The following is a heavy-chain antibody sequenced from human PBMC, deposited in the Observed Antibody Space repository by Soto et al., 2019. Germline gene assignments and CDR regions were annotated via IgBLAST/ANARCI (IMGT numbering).Heavy chain of an antibody. V-gene: IGHV1-18*01. CDR1: GYSLNFYG. D-gene: IGHD3-22*01. CDR3: ARDTYGNVYDSMGP. CDR2: INPNNGNT. J-gene: IGHJ5*02. Sequence: QVQMVQTGPEVKKPGASVKVSCKTSGYSLNFYGINWVRQAPGQGLEWMGWINPNNGNTNYTQKFQGRVTMTTDTSTSTAYMEVRSLRSDDTAVYYCARDTYGNVYDSMGPWGPGTLVTVSS.